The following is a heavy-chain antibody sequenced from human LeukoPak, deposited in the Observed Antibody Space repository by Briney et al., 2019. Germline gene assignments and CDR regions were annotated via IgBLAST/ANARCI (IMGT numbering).Heavy chain of an antibody. Sequence: SETLSLTCAVYGGSFSGYYWSWIRQPPGKGLEWIGEINHSGSTNYNPSLKSRVTISVDTSKNQFSLKLSSVTAADMAVYYCARAPFYDYVWGSYRSSWFDPWGQGTLVTVSS. D-gene: IGHD3-16*02. CDR1: GGSFSGYY. J-gene: IGHJ5*02. V-gene: IGHV4-34*01. CDR2: INHSGST. CDR3: ARAPFYDYVWGSYRSSWFDP.